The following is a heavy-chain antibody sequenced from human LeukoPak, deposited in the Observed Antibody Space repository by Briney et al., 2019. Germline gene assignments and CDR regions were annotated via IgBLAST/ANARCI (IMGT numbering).Heavy chain of an antibody. CDR1: GYTFTDYY. Sequence: ASVKVSCKASGYTFTDYYMHLVRQAPGQGSEWMGGINPNCGDTNYAQKFQGRVTMTRDTSISTAHMEVSRLPSDDTAVYYCARANFLYCSSSTCLFDYWGQGTLVTVSS. V-gene: IGHV1-2*02. D-gene: IGHD2-2*01. J-gene: IGHJ4*02. CDR2: INPNCGDT. CDR3: ARANFLYCSSSTCLFDY.